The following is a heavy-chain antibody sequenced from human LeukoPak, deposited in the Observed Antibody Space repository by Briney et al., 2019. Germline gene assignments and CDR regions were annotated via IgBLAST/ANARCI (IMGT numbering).Heavy chain of an antibody. CDR3: ASHSNWAYFDY. D-gene: IGHD7-27*01. CDR1: GGSISSSSYY. J-gene: IGHJ4*02. Sequence: SETLSLTCTVSGGSISSSSYYRGWIRQPPGKGLEWIGSIYYSGSTYYNPSLKSRVTISVDTSKNQFSLKLSSVTAADTAVYYCASHSNWAYFDYWGQGTLVTVSS. V-gene: IGHV4-39*01. CDR2: IYYSGST.